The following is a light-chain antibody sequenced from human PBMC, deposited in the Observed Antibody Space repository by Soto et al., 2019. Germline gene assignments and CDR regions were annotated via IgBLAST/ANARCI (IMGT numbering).Light chain of an antibody. Sequence: QSALTQPASVSGSPGQSITISCTGTSSDVGSYNLVSWYQQHPGKAPKLMIYEGSKRPSGVSNRFSGSKSGNTASLTISGLQAEDEADYYCCSYAGSSTVPAVVVFGGGTKLTVL. CDR3: CSYAGSSTVPAVVV. V-gene: IGLV2-23*03. CDR2: EGS. CDR1: SSDVGSYNL. J-gene: IGLJ2*01.